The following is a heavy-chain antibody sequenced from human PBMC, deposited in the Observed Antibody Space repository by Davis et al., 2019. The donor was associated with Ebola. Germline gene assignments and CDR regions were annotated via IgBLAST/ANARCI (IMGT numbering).Heavy chain of an antibody. CDR3: ARLIGTLGGWFDP. CDR1: GYSFSSYW. CDR2: IYPGDSDT. D-gene: IGHD3-16*01. J-gene: IGHJ5*02. Sequence: GESLKISCKGSGYSFSSYWSGWVRQLPGKGLEWMGIIYPGDSDTRYSPSFQGQVTISADKSISTAYLQWSSLKASDTAMYYCARLIGTLGGWFDPWGQGTLVTVSS. V-gene: IGHV5-51*01.